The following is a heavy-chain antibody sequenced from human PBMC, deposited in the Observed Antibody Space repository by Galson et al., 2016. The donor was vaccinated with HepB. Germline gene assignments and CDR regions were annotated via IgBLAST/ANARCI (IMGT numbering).Heavy chain of an antibody. CDR3: ATSPSYNY. D-gene: IGHD3-10*01. V-gene: IGHV3-48*03. CDR2: ITSSGSTT. J-gene: IGHJ4*02. CDR1: GFTFSSYS. Sequence: SLRLSCAASGFTFSSYSMNWVRQAPGKGLEWVSYITSSGSTTYYADSVKGRFTISRDNARNSLYLQMNSLRAEDTAVYYCATSPSYNYWGQGTLVTVSS.